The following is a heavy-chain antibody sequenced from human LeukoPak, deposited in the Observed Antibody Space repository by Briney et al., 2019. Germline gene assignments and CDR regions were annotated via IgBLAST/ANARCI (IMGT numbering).Heavy chain of an antibody. V-gene: IGHV4-59*01. J-gene: IGHJ3*01. Sequence: QPSETLSLTCTVSGGSISNYYWSWIRQPPGKGLEWIGYIYFSGSTNYNPSLKSRVTMSVDTSKNHFSLSLSSVTAADTALYYCARDGPAGPWGQGTMVTVSS. CDR3: ARDGPAGP. CDR1: GGSISNYY. D-gene: IGHD2-2*01. CDR2: IYFSGST.